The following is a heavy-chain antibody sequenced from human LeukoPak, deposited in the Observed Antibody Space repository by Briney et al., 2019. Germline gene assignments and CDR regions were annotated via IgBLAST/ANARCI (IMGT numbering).Heavy chain of an antibody. J-gene: IGHJ4*02. CDR1: GYTFTSYY. Sequence: ASVNVSCKASGYTFTSYYMHWVRQAPGQGLEWMGIINPSGGSTSYAQKFQGRVTMTRDTSTSTVYMELSSLRSEDTAVYYCARVHPRGYSGYGPADYWGQGTLVTVSS. CDR2: INPSGGST. V-gene: IGHV1-46*01. D-gene: IGHD5-12*01. CDR3: ARVHPRGYSGYGPADY.